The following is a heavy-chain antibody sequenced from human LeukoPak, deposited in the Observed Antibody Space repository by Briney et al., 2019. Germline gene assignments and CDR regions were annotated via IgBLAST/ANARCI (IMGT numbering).Heavy chain of an antibody. J-gene: IGHJ5*02. D-gene: IGHD2-21*02. CDR1: GGSIRSGDYY. CDR2: IYYSGST. Sequence: SQTLSLTCSVPGGSIRSGDYYWNWLRQPPGKGLEWIGYIYYSGSTYYNPSLKSRVTISVDTSKNQFSLKLSSVTAADTAVYYCARASSPSHIVVVTATHYNWFDPWGQGTLVTVSS. V-gene: IGHV4-30-4*08. CDR3: ARASSPSHIVVVTATHYNWFDP.